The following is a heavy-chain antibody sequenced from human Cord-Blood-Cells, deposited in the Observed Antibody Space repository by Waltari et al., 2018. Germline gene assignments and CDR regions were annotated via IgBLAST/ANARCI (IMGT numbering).Heavy chain of an antibody. Sequence: QVQLQQWGAGLLKPSETLSLTCAVYGGSFSGYYWSWIRQPPGKGLEWIGEINHSGSHNYNPSLKSRVTISVDTAKNQFSLKLSSVAAADTAVYYCARGLRGLRYFDWLLPEYYFDYWGQGTLVTVSS. CDR1: GGSFSGYY. J-gene: IGHJ4*02. V-gene: IGHV4-34*01. CDR2: INHSGSH. CDR3: ARGLRGLRYFDWLLPEYYFDY. D-gene: IGHD3-9*01.